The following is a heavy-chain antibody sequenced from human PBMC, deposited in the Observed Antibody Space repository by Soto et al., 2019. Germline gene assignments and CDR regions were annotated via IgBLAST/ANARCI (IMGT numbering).Heavy chain of an antibody. Sequence: PGESLKISCKGSGYSFTSYWIGWVRQMLGKGLECMGIIYPGDSDTRYSPSFQGQVTISADKSISTAYLQWSSLKASDTAMYYCARTAAAGKYYYGIDVWGQGTTVTVSS. CDR3: ARTAAAGKYYYGIDV. CDR2: IYPGDSDT. V-gene: IGHV5-51*01. CDR1: GYSFTSYW. D-gene: IGHD6-13*01. J-gene: IGHJ6*02.